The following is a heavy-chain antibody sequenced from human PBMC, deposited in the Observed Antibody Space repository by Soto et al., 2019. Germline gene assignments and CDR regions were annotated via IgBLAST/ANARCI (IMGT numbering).Heavy chain of an antibody. D-gene: IGHD3-10*01. Sequence: QVQLVQSGAEVRKPGASVKVSCKASGFTFTTYGVSWLRQAPGQGLEWMAWITTYTGNTNYAQNFLGRLTLTADTSTDTAYMELRSLTSDDTAIYYCARAPAAYGWGMNFDSWGQGTLVAVSS. CDR3: ARAPAAYGWGMNFDS. J-gene: IGHJ4*02. CDR2: ITTYTGNT. V-gene: IGHV1-18*01. CDR1: GFTFTTYG.